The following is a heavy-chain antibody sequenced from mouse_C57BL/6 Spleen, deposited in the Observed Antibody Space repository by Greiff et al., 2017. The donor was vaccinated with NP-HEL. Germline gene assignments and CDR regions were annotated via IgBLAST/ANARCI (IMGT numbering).Heavy chain of an antibody. V-gene: IGHV2-2*01. CDR3: ASPPITTVVGGYFDV. Sequence: VQLQQSGPGLVQPSQSLSITCTVSGFSLTSYGVHWVRQSPGKGLEWLGVIWSGGSTDYNAAFISRLSISKDNSKSQVFFKMNSLQADDTAIYYCASPPITTVVGGYFDVWGTGTTVTVSS. CDR2: IWSGGST. CDR1: GFSLTSYG. D-gene: IGHD1-1*01. J-gene: IGHJ1*03.